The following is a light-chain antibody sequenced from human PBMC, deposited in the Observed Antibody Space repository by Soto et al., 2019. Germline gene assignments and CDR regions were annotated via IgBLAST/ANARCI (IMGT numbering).Light chain of an antibody. Sequence: QSALTQPRSVSGSPGQSVTISCTGTNSDVGRYNFVSWYQQLPGKAPKLLISAVSQRPSGVPVRFSGSKSGNTASLTISGLQADDEADYFCYSYTASDIWVFGGGTKVTVL. CDR1: NSDVGRYNF. J-gene: IGLJ3*02. CDR3: YSYTASDIWV. CDR2: AVS. V-gene: IGLV2-11*01.